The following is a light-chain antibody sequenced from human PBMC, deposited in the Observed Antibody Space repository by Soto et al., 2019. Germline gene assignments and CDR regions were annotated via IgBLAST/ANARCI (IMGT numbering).Light chain of an antibody. Sequence: EIVMTQSPATLSVSPGERATLSCRASQSVISRYLAWHQQRPGQAPRLLIYAASNRATGIPGRFSGSGSGTDFTLTISRLEPEDFAVYYCQQYDTSPITFGQGTRLEIK. V-gene: IGKV3-20*01. CDR2: AAS. J-gene: IGKJ5*01. CDR1: QSVISRY. CDR3: QQYDTSPIT.